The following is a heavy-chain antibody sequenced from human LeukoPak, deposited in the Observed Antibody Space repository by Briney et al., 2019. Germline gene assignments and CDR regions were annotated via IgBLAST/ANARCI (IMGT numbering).Heavy chain of an antibody. J-gene: IGHJ3*02. CDR1: GYSISRGYY. Sequence: SETLSLTCIVSGYSISRGYYWGWIRQPPGKGLEWIGSMYHSGSTYYNPSLKSRVTISTDTSKDQFSLKLSSVTAADTAVYYCARDYPPGGYEYDDAFDIWGQGTMVTVSS. CDR3: ARDYPPGGYEYDDAFDI. V-gene: IGHV4-38-2*02. D-gene: IGHD5-12*01. CDR2: MYHSGST.